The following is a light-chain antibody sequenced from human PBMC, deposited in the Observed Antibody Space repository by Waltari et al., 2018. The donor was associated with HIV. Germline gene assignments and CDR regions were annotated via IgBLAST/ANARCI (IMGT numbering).Light chain of an antibody. CDR3: QSYYSAPLT. J-gene: IGKJ4*01. Sequence: DTQMTQSPSSLSASVGDRVTITCRASQGISSYLAWFQQKSGKVPKLLIYDASTLQSGVPSRFSGSGSGTDFSLTISSLQPEDFATYYCQSYYSAPLTFGGGTRVDIK. CDR1: QGISSY. CDR2: DAS. V-gene: IGKV1-27*01.